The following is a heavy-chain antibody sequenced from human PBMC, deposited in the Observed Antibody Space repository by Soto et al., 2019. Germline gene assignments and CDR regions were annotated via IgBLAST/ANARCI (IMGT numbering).Heavy chain of an antibody. J-gene: IGHJ6*04. D-gene: IGHD2-2*01. CDR2: ISGSGGST. Sequence: GESLKISCAASGFTFSSYAMSWVRQAPGKGLEWVSAISGSGGSTYYADSVKGRFTISRDNSKNTLYLQMNSLRAEDTAVYYCANTGGPSCSSTSCLADVWGKGTTVTVSS. CDR1: GFTFSSYA. V-gene: IGHV3-23*01. CDR3: ANTGGPSCSSTSCLADV.